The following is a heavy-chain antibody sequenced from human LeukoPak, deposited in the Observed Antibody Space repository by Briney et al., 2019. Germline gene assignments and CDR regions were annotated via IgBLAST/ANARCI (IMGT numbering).Heavy chain of an antibody. Sequence: ASVTLSFKPSAYDFVNFGINWVRQAPGQGLEWVGWIDPANGHTNCAQKLQDRVTMTADKSTSTAYMELKGLRSDDTAIYFCAISYEYPTSEYAGNYAFDIWGQGTLVTVS. CDR1: AYDFVNFG. CDR2: IDPANGHT. CDR3: AISYEYPTSEYAGNYAFDI. J-gene: IGHJ3*02. V-gene: IGHV1-18*01. D-gene: IGHD3-16*01.